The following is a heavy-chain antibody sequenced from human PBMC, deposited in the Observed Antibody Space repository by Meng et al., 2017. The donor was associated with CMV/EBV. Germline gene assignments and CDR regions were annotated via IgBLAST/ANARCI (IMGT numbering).Heavy chain of an antibody. J-gene: IGHJ6*02. CDR2: IYYSGST. V-gene: IGHV4-39*07. CDR3: ARDTIAASGEGMDV. Sequence: GSLRLSCTVSGGSISSSSYYWGWIRQPPGKGLEWIGSIYYSGSTYYNPSLKGRVTISVDTSKNQFSLKLSSVTAADTAVYYCARDTIAASGEGMDVWGQGTTVTVSS. D-gene: IGHD6-13*01. CDR1: GGSISSSSYY.